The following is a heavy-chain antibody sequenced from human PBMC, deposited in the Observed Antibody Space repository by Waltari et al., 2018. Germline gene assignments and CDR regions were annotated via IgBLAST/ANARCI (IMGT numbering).Heavy chain of an antibody. D-gene: IGHD3-3*01. CDR2: ILYDGSNK. CDR3: AKEDGHYDFGSP. J-gene: IGHJ4*02. Sequence: QVQLVESGGGVVQPGRSLRLSCAASGFTFSSYGMHWVRQAPGKGLEWVAVILYDGSNKYYADSVNVRFTISRDNSKNTLYLQMNSLRAEDTAMYYCAKEDGHYDFGSPWGQGTLVTVSS. CDR1: GFTFSSYG. V-gene: IGHV3-30*18.